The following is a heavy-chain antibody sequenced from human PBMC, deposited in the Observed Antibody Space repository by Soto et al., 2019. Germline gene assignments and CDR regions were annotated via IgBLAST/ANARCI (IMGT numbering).Heavy chain of an antibody. D-gene: IGHD6-13*01. CDR1: GGTFSSYA. J-gene: IGHJ5*02. Sequence: SVKVSCKASGGTFSSYAISWVRQGPGQGLEWMGGIIPIFGTANYAQKFQGRVTITADKSASTAYMELSSLRSEDTAVYYCALDLGYLGIAAAGIDSYFDPWGQGTLVTVSS. CDR2: IIPIFGTA. V-gene: IGHV1-69*06. CDR3: ALDLGYLGIAAAGIDSYFDP.